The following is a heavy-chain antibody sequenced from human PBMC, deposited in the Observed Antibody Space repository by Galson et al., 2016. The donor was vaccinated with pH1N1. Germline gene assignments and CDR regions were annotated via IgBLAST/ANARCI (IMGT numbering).Heavy chain of an antibody. CDR2: IRSSGDDT. CDR1: GFTFSRYA. V-gene: IGHV3-23*01. Sequence: SLRLSCAASGFTFSRYAMSWVRQAPGKGLEWVSAIRSSGDDTYYATSVKGRFTISRDNSKNTLYLQMNSLRGDDTAVYYCAKLDYDFWSGYYRHFDYWGQGTLVAVSS. J-gene: IGHJ4*02. CDR3: AKLDYDFWSGYYRHFDY. D-gene: IGHD3-3*01.